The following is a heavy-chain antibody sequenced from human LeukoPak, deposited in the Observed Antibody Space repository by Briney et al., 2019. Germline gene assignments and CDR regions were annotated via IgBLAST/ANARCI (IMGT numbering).Heavy chain of an antibody. CDR3: AGAY. V-gene: IGHV3-48*03. CDR1: GFSFSSFE. Sequence: GGSLRLSCAASGFSFSSFEMNWVRRAPGKGLEWVSYISSSGTSIYYADSVKGRFTISRDNAKNSLFLQMNSLRAEDTAIYYCAGAYWGQGTLVTVSS. CDR2: ISSSGTSI. J-gene: IGHJ4*02.